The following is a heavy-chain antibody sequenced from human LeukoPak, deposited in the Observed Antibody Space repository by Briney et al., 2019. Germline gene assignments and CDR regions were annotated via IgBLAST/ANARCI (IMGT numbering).Heavy chain of an antibody. Sequence: SETLSLTCTVSGGSISNYYWSWIRQPPGKGLEWIGEINHSGSTNYNPSLKSRVTISVDTSKNQFSLKLSSVTAADTAVYYCARRRIMITFGGVIARSAFDIWGQGTMVTVSS. D-gene: IGHD3-16*02. CDR2: INHSGST. CDR3: ARRRIMITFGGVIARSAFDI. V-gene: IGHV4-34*01. CDR1: GGSISNYY. J-gene: IGHJ3*02.